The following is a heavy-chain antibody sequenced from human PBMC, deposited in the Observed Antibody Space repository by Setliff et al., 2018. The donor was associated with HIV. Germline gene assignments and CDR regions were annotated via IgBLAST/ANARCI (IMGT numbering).Heavy chain of an antibody. V-gene: IGHV4-34*01. CDR1: NGSFSEYY. CDR2: ISHGGRS. CDR3: ARVTITTVRGVGYFYYFYMDV. J-gene: IGHJ6*03. D-gene: IGHD3-10*01. Sequence: PSETLCLTCAVYNGSFSEYYWTWVRQPPGKELEWIGEISHGGRSTYNPSLKSRVTISVDTSKNQFSLKLRSVTAADTAVYYCARVTITTVRGVGYFYYFYMDVWGKGTTVTVSS.